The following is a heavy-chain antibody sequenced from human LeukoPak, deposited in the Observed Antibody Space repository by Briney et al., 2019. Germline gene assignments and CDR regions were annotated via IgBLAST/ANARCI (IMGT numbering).Heavy chain of an antibody. CDR1: GFTFSSYA. Sequence: GGSLRLSCAASGFTFSSYAMSWVRQAPGKGLEWVSATSGSGGSTYYADSVKGRFTISRDNSKNTLYLQMNSLRAEDTAVYYCAKAMIVVVGVARPFDYWGQGTLVTVPS. J-gene: IGHJ4*02. CDR3: AKAMIVVVGVARPFDY. V-gene: IGHV3-23*01. D-gene: IGHD3-22*01. CDR2: TSGSGGST.